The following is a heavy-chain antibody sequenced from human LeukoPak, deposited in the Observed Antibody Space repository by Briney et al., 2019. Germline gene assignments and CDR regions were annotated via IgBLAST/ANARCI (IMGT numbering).Heavy chain of an antibody. CDR1: GGSISSSTYY. J-gene: IGHJ4*02. D-gene: IGHD5-18*01. Sequence: SETLSLTCTVSGGSISSSTYYWGWIRQPPGKGLEWIGNIDYSGSTHRNPSLKSRVSMSVDTSKRQFSLKLSSVTAADMAVYYCALCSFGYGDYFDYWGQGTLVTVSS. CDR3: ALCSFGYGDYFDY. CDR2: IDYSGST. V-gene: IGHV4-39*01.